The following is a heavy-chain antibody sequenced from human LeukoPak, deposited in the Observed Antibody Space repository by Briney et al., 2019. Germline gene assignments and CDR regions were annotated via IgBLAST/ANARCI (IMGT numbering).Heavy chain of an antibody. CDR1: GGSINGYY. CDR3: ARGDAFDI. CDR2: IYTSGST. Sequence: SETLSLTCSVSGGSINGYYWSWIRQPAGKGLEWVGRIYTSGSTNYNPSLNSRVTMSVDTSKNQVSLNLNSVTAADTAVYYCARGDAFDIWGQGTMVTISS. V-gene: IGHV4-4*07. J-gene: IGHJ3*02.